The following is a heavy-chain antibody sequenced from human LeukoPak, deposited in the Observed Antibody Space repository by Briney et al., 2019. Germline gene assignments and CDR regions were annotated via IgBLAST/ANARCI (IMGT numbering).Heavy chain of an antibody. J-gene: IGHJ4*02. V-gene: IGHV4-59*01. D-gene: IGHD3-22*01. CDR2: IHYTGST. Sequence: SETLSLTCTVSGSSISSYYWSWTRQPPGKGLEWIGYIHYTGSTNYNPSLMSRVTISVATSKNQFSLQLSSVTAADTAVYFCARSLFSYYYDSSAYFPFDYWGQGSLVTVSS. CDR1: GSSISSYY. CDR3: ARSLFSYYYDSSAYFPFDY.